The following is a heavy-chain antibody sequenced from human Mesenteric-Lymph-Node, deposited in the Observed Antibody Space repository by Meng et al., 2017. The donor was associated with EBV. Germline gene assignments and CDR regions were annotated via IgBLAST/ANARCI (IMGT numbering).Heavy chain of an antibody. CDR2: INHAGGA. D-gene: IGHD1-1*01. CDR1: GGSFSAYY. V-gene: IGHV4-34*01. J-gene: IGHJ1*01. Sequence: QVQLQHGGAGLLKPSETLSLTCAVYGGSFSAYYWTWIRQPPGRGPEWIGEINHAGGAIYNPSLKSRVTISVDTSKSQFFLNLRSVTAADTAVYFCARATNTHFFGHWGQGTLVTVSS. CDR3: ARATNTHFFGH.